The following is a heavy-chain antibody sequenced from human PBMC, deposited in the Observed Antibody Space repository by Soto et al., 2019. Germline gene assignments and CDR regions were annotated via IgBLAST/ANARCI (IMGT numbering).Heavy chain of an antibody. CDR2: ISYDGSNK. CDR1: GFTFSSYA. CDR3: AKVAAPLYFDY. D-gene: IGHD6-13*01. V-gene: IGHV3-30-3*01. Sequence: QVQLVESGGGVVQPGRSLRLSCAASGFTFSSYAMHWVRQAPGKGLEWVAVISYDGSNKYYADSVKGRFTISRDNSKNTLYLQMSSLRAEDTAVYYCAKVAAPLYFDYWGQGTLVTVAS. J-gene: IGHJ4*02.